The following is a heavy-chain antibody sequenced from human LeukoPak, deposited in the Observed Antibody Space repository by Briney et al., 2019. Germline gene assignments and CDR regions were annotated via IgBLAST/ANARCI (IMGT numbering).Heavy chain of an antibody. J-gene: IGHJ4*02. Sequence: GSVQVSCQASGYTFTSYGISWVRQAPGQGLEWMGWISAYNGNTNYAQKLQGRVTMTTDTSTSTAYMELRGLRSDDTAVYYCARDSSSWYEFDYWGQGTLVTVSS. D-gene: IGHD6-13*01. CDR1: GYTFTSYG. CDR2: ISAYNGNT. CDR3: ARDSSSWYEFDY. V-gene: IGHV1-18*01.